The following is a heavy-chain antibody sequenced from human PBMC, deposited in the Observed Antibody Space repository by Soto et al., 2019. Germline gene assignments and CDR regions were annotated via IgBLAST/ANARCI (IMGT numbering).Heavy chain of an antibody. CDR1: GFTSSNAW. Sequence: PGGSLRLSCAVSGFTSSNAWITWVRQAPGKGLEWVGRIKSKTDGGTTDYAAPVKGRFTISGDDSKNTLYLQMNSLKTEDTAVYYCTTQYYYDSSGSLLNWGQGTLVTVSS. J-gene: IGHJ4*02. CDR3: TTQYYYDSSGSLLN. V-gene: IGHV3-15*01. CDR2: IKSKTDGGTT. D-gene: IGHD3-22*01.